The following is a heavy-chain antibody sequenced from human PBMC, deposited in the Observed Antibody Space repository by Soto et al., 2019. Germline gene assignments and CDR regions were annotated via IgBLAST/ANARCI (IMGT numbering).Heavy chain of an antibody. V-gene: IGHV1-8*01. CDR2: VNPNSGYT. J-gene: IGHJ4*02. Sequence: ASVKVSCKPSGYTFPNYDITWVRQAAGPGLEWVGWVNPNSGYTAYAQKFVRRVTMTRNTPLRTAYMELSSLTYGDRAVYYGARRDSYGGNDFWGQGTLVTVSS. CDR1: GYTFPNYD. CDR3: ARRDSYGGNDF. D-gene: IGHD5-18*01.